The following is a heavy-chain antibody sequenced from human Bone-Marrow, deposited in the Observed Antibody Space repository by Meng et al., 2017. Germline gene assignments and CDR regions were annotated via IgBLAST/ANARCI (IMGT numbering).Heavy chain of an antibody. CDR2: ISYDGSNK. CDR3: ARGAYYGSGSYECFDY. D-gene: IGHD3-10*01. Sequence: GGSLRLSCAASGFTFSSYAMHWVRQAPGKGLEWVAVISYDGSNKYYADPVKGRFTISRDNSKNTLYLQMNSLRAEDTAVYYCARGAYYGSGSYECFDYWGQGTLVTVSS. CDR1: GFTFSSYA. J-gene: IGHJ4*02. V-gene: IGHV3-30*04.